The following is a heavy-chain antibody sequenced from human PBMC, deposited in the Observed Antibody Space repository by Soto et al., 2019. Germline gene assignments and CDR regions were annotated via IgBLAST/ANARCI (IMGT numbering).Heavy chain of an antibody. CDR3: ARVPPSYYYDSSAPLDY. CDR1: GYTFTSYY. V-gene: IGHV1-46*01. D-gene: IGHD3-22*01. J-gene: IGHJ4*02. CDR2: INPSGGST. Sequence: ASVKVSCKASGYTFTSYYMHWVRQAPGQGLEWMGIINPSGGSTSYAQKFQGRVTMTRDTSTSTVYMELSSLRSEDTAVYYCARVPPSYYYDSSAPLDYWGQGTLDTVSS.